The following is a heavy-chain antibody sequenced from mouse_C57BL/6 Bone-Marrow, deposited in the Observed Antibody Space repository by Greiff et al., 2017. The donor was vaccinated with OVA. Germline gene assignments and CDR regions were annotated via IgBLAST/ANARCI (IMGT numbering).Heavy chain of an antibody. J-gene: IGHJ3*01. V-gene: IGHV1-55*01. D-gene: IGHD1-1*01. CDR1: GYTFTSYW. Sequence: QVQLQQPGAELVKPGASVKMSCKASGYTFTSYWINWVKQRPGPGLEWIGDIYPGSGSPNSNEKLKSKAHMTVDTSSSTAYMQLSILTSEDSAVYYCAREDYYGTSYSWFAYWGQGTLVTVSA. CDR3: AREDYYGTSYSWFAY. CDR2: IYPGSGSP.